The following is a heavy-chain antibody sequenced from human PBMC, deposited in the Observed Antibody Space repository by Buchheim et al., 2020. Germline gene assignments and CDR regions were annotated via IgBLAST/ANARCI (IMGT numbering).Heavy chain of an antibody. Sequence: QVQLQESGPGLVKPSGTLSLTCAVSGGSISSSSWWSWVRQPPGRGLEWFGEFNHSGITIYNPSFKSRFTISVDKSRNQFSLKLHSVTAADTAVYYCARVQVDIVVVPAPTGYFQHWGQGTL. D-gene: IGHD2-2*01. V-gene: IGHV4-4*02. CDR1: GGSISSSSW. CDR2: FNHSGIT. CDR3: ARVQVDIVVVPAPTGYFQH. J-gene: IGHJ1*01.